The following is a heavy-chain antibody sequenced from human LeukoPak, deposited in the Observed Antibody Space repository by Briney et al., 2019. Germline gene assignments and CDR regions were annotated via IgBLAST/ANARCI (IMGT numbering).Heavy chain of an antibody. J-gene: IGHJ4*02. V-gene: IGHV4-59*01. CDR1: GGSISSYY. CDR2: IYYSGST. D-gene: IGHD4-17*01. CDR3: ARATRDGDYLAY. Sequence: SETLSLTCTVPGGSISSYYWSWIRQPPGKGLEWIGYIYYSGSTNYNPSLKSRVTISVDTSKNQFSLKLSSVTAADTAVYYCARATRDGDYLAYWGQGTLVTVSS.